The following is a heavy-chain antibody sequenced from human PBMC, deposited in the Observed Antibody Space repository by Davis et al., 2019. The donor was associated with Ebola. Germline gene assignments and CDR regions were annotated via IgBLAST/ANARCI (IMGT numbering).Heavy chain of an antibody. J-gene: IGHJ4*02. CDR3: VTGSGTYYNSLADS. D-gene: IGHD3-10*01. CDR1: GFTFDDYA. V-gene: IGHV3-9*01. CDR2: ISWNGGAK. Sequence: PGGSLRLSCAGSGFTFDDYAMHWIRQTPGKGLEWVSGISWNGGAKDYADSVKGRFTISRDNAKHSLYLEMNNLRPEDTALYYCVTGSGTYYNSLADSWGQGTLVTVSS.